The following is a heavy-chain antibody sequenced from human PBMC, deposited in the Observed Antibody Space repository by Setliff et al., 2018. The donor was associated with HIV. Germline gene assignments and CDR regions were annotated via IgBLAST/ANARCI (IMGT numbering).Heavy chain of an antibody. V-gene: IGHV1-18*04. CDR1: GYLFTGYY. CDR3: ARVPYRSAWFSGGHDAFDV. Sequence: ASVKVSCKASGYLFTGYYMHWVRQAPGQGLEWMGWINVNNGNTKYVQKLQGRVTMTTATTQSTVYMKLRSLRSDHTAGYYCARVPYRSAWFSGGHDAFDVWGQGTMVTVSS. CDR2: INVNNGNT. J-gene: IGHJ3*01. D-gene: IGHD6-19*01.